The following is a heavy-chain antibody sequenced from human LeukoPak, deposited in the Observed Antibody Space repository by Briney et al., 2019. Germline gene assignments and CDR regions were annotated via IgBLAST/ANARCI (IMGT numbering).Heavy chain of an antibody. D-gene: IGHD3-3*01. CDR1: GGSTSSYY. CDR3: ARETPGGYDFWSGYPN. CDR2: IYTSGST. Sequence: SETLSLTCTVSGGSTSSYYWSWIRQPAGKGLEWIGRIYTSGSTNYNPSLKSRVTMSVDTSKNQFSLKLSSVTAADTAVYYCARETPGGYDFWSGYPNWGQGTLVTVSS. V-gene: IGHV4-4*07. J-gene: IGHJ4*02.